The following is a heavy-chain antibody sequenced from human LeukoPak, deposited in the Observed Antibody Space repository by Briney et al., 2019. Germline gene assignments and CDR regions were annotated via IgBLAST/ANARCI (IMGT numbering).Heavy chain of an antibody. D-gene: IGHD3-3*01. CDR3: ASSPYYDFWSGIPGYLDY. CDR2: IIPIFGTA. CDR1: GGTFSSYA. Sequence: GSSVKVSCKASGGTFSSYAISRVRQAPGQGLEWMGGIIPIFGTANYAQKFQGRVTITADESTSTAYMELSSLRSEDTAVYYCASSPYYDFWSGIPGYLDYWGQGTLVTVSS. J-gene: IGHJ4*02. V-gene: IGHV1-69*01.